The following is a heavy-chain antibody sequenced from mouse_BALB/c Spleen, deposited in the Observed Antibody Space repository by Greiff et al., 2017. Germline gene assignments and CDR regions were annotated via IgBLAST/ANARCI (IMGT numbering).Heavy chain of an antibody. D-gene: IGHD1-1*01. Sequence: EVHLVESGGGLVQPGGSLKLSCAASGFTFSSYTMSWVRQTPEKRLEWVAYISNGGGSTYYPDTVKGRFTISRDNAKNTLYLQMSSLKSEDTAMYYCARQYYGSSYAMDYWGQGTSVTVSS. J-gene: IGHJ4*01. V-gene: IGHV5-12-2*01. CDR3: ARQYYGSSYAMDY. CDR2: ISNGGGST. CDR1: GFTFSSYT.